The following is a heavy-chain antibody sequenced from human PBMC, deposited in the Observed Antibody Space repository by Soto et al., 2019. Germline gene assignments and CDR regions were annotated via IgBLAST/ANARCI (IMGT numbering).Heavy chain of an antibody. CDR1: GDSPSSGSYY. D-gene: IGHD6-19*01. CDR3: ARTKAVAEYYYYGVDV. Sequence: SETLSPTCTVSGDSPSSGSYYWGWIRHPPVKGLDWIAHFHFSGGTNYKPSLKSRVTMSLHTSKNQFSLKLSSVTAADTAVYYCARTKAVAEYYYYGVDVWGQGTTVTVSS. J-gene: IGHJ6*02. CDR2: FHFSGGT. V-gene: IGHV4-61*01.